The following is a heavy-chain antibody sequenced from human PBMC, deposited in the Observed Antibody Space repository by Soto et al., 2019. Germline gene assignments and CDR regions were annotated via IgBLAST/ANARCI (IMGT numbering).Heavy chain of an antibody. V-gene: IGHV3-23*01. CDR2: ISGSGGGA. D-gene: IGHD3-10*01. Sequence: EVQLLESGGSLVQPGGSLRLSCADSGFTFSSYGMSWVRQAPEKGLEWVSGISGSGGGAYYADSVKGRFTISRDNSENTLYLQMNSLRVEDTAVYYCAKDSDREYFQHWGQGTLVTVSS. CDR1: GFTFSSYG. J-gene: IGHJ1*01. CDR3: AKDSDREYFQH.